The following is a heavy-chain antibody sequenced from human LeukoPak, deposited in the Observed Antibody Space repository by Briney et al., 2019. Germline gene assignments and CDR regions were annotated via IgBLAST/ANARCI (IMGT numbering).Heavy chain of an antibody. J-gene: IGHJ4*02. D-gene: IGHD3-22*01. V-gene: IGHV1-2*02. CDR3: ARAFHYYDSSGYYLNY. CDR1: GYTFTGYY. CDR2: INPNSGGT. Sequence: ASVKVSCKASGYTFTGYYMHWVRQAPGQGLEWMGWINPNSGGTNYAQKFQGRVTMTRDTSISTAYMELSRLRSDDTAVYYCARAFHYYDSSGYYLNYWGQGNLVTVSS.